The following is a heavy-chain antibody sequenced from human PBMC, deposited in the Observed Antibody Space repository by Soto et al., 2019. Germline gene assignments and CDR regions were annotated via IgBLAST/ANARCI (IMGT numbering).Heavy chain of an antibody. D-gene: IGHD3-22*01. V-gene: IGHV1-58*01. J-gene: IGHJ4*02. CDR3: AAISSGYYRVFDY. CDR1: GATFTSST. Sequence: SVKVSCKASGATFTSSTVNWVRQARGQPPEWIGWILVGSGQTNSAQKFQGRVAITRDMSTYTAYLELNSLRSDDSAVYYWAAISSGYYRVFDYWGQGTPVTSPQ. CDR2: ILVGSGQT.